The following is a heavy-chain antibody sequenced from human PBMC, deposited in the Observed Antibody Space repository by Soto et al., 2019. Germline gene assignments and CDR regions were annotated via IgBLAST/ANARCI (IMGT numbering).Heavy chain of an antibody. J-gene: IGHJ4*02. CDR1: GGSISSYY. CDR2: IYYSGST. V-gene: IGHV4-59*01. CDR3: ARAPADWNYVLDYFDY. D-gene: IGHD1-7*01. Sequence: QVQLQESGPGLVKPSETLSLTCTVSGGSISSYYWSWIRQPPGKGLEWIGYIYYSGSTNYNPSLKSRVTISVDTSKNQFSLKLSSVTAADTAVYYCARAPADWNYVLDYFDYWGQGTLVTVSS.